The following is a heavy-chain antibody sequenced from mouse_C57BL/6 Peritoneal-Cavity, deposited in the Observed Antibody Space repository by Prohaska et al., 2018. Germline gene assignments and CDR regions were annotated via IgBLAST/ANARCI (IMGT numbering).Heavy chain of an antibody. D-gene: IGHD2-2*01. V-gene: IGHV5-17*01. Sequence: EVQLVESGGGLVKPGGSLKHSCAASGFTFSDYGMHWVRQAPEKGLECVAYISSGSSTIYYADTVKGRFTISRDNAKNTLFLQMTSLRSEDTAMYYCARVHGSAWFAYWGQGTLVTVSA. CDR1: GFTFSDYG. J-gene: IGHJ3*01. CDR2: ISSGSSTI. CDR3: ARVHGSAWFAY.